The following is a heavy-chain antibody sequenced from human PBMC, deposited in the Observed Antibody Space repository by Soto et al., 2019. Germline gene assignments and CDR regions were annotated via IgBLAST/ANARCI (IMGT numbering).Heavy chain of an antibody. J-gene: IGHJ5*02. Sequence: QVQLVQSGAEVKKPGASVKVSCKASGYTFSSYGISWVRPAPGQGLEWMGRISAYNGNTNYAQKLKGRVTMTTDTSTSTAYMELRSLRSDDTAMYYCARDRGYNWNYGWFDPGGQGTLVTVSS. CDR2: ISAYNGNT. D-gene: IGHD1-7*01. CDR1: GYTFSSYG. V-gene: IGHV1-18*01. CDR3: ARDRGYNWNYGWFDP.